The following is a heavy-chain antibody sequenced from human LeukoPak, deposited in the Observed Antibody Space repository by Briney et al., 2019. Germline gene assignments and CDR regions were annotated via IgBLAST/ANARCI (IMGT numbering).Heavy chain of an antibody. Sequence: SETLSLTCTVSGCSISSYYWSWIRQPPGKGLEWIGYIYYSGSTNYNPSLKSRVTISVDTSKNQFSLKLSSVTAADTVVYYCARCGGCTNGVCYTGDYYYYMDVWGKGTTVTVSS. V-gene: IGHV4-59*01. CDR1: GCSISSYY. CDR3: ARCGGCTNGVCYTGDYYYYMDV. CDR2: IYYSGST. D-gene: IGHD2-8*01. J-gene: IGHJ6*03.